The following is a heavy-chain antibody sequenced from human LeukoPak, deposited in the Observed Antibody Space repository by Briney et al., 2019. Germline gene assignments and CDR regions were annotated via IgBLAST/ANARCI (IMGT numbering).Heavy chain of an antibody. D-gene: IGHD3-22*01. Sequence: GASVKVSCKASGYTFTSYYMHWVRQAPGQGLEWMGIINPSGGSTSYAQKFQGRVTMTRDTSTSTVYMELSSLRSEDTAVYYCARDRGWRSSGYYLYYFDFWGQGTLVTVSS. V-gene: IGHV1-46*01. J-gene: IGHJ4*02. CDR1: GYTFTSYY. CDR3: ARDRGWRSSGYYLYYFDF. CDR2: INPSGGST.